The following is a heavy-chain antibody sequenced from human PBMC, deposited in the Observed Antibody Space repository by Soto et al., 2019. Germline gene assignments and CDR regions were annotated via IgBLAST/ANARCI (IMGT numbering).Heavy chain of an antibody. CDR1: GYMYISYG. D-gene: IGHD3-10*01. V-gene: IGHV1-18*01. CDR3: VCELYGSGRYLTAY. J-gene: IGHJ4*02. CDR2: IRPYNGDT. Sequence: GSSVKVSCKASGYMYISYGINWVRQAPGQGLEWMGWIRPYNGDTKYAQNLQGRVTMTTDTSTSTAYMEMRSLRSDDTAVYYCVCELYGSGRYLTAYRGPGTLVTVSS.